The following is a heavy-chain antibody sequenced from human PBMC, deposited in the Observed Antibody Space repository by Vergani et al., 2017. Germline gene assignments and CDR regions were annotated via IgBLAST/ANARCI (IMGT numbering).Heavy chain of an antibody. V-gene: IGHV4-34*01. CDR1: GGSFSGYY. CDR2: INHSGST. CDR3: AREDSSGYLYYYYYYMDV. D-gene: IGHD3-22*01. J-gene: IGHJ6*03. Sequence: QVQLQQWGAGLLKPSETLSLTCAVYGGSFSGYYWSWIRQPPGKGLEWIGEINHSGSTNYNPSLKSRVTISVDTSKNQFSLKLSSVTAADTAVYYCAREDSSGYLYYYYYYMDVWGKGTTVTVSS.